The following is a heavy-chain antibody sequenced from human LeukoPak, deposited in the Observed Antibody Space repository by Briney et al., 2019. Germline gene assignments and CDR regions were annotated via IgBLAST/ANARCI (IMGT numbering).Heavy chain of an antibody. J-gene: IGHJ6*02. V-gene: IGHV3-21*01. Sequence: TGGSLRLSCAASGFTFSSYSMNWVRQAPGKGLEWVSSISSSSSYIYYADSVKGRFTISRDNAKNSLYLQMNSLRAEDTAVYYCARDRDSGWSSGYYYYYGMDVWGQGTTVTVSS. CDR3: ARDRDSGWSSGYYYYYGMDV. D-gene: IGHD6-19*01. CDR1: GFTFSSYS. CDR2: ISSSSSYI.